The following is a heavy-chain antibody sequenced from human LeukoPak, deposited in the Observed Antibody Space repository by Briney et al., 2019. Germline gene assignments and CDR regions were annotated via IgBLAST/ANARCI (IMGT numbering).Heavy chain of an antibody. J-gene: IGHJ4*02. Sequence: EPSETLSLTCTVSGGSISSTTYYWGWIRQPPGKGLDWTGSLYYTGITYYNPSLKSRLTMSVDTSKNQFSLKLSSVTAADTAVYYCVTQLITDGYNYWGQGALVTVSS. D-gene: IGHD5-24*01. CDR1: GGSISSTTYY. CDR2: LYYTGIT. V-gene: IGHV4-39*01. CDR3: VTQLITDGYNY.